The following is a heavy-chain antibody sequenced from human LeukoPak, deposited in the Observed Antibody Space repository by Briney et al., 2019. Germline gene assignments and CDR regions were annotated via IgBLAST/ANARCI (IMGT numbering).Heavy chain of an antibody. D-gene: IGHD3-16*02. J-gene: IGHJ4*02. CDR1: GGSFSGYY. CDR2: INHSGST. Sequence: SETLSLTCAVYGGSFSGYYWSWIRQPPGKGLEWIGEINHSGSTNYNPSLESRVTISVDTSKNQFSLKLSSVTAADTAVYYCARVDYDYIWGSYRYRGFDYWGQGTLVTVSS. CDR3: ARVDYDYIWGSYRYRGFDY. V-gene: IGHV4-34*01.